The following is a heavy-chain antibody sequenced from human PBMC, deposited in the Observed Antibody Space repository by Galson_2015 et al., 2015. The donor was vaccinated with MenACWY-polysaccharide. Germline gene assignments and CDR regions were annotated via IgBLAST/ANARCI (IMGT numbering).Heavy chain of an antibody. J-gene: IGHJ4*02. Sequence: SLRLSCAASGSSFGSSAMTWVRQAPGTGLEWVSLISSSGGSTYYAESVTGRFTISRDNFKNTLFLQMNGLRAGDTAIYYCAKVDGPGDFYGLDHWGQGTPVLVSS. CDR3: AKVDGPGDFYGLDH. CDR2: ISSSGGST. V-gene: IGHV3-23*01. D-gene: IGHD3-10*01. CDR1: GSSFGSSA.